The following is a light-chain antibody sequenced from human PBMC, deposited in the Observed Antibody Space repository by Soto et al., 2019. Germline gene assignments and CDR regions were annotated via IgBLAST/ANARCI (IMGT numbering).Light chain of an antibody. CDR2: AAS. CDR1: QSISTY. Sequence: DIQMTQSPSSLSASVGDRVTITCRASQSISTYLNWYHQKPGKAPDLLIYAASSLKSGVPSRFSGSGSGTHFTLTITCLQPADFATYYCQQNFSIPITFGQGTRLEIK. V-gene: IGKV1-39*01. CDR3: QQNFSIPIT. J-gene: IGKJ5*01.